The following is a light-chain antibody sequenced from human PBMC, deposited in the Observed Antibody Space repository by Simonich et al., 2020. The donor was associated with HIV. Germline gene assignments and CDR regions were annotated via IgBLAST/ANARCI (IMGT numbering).Light chain of an antibody. J-gene: IGKJ1*01. CDR3: QQYNDWPRT. V-gene: IGKV3-15*01. CDR2: GAS. Sequence: EIVMTQSPATLSVSPGERATLSCRASQSVSGNLAWYQQKPGQAPRLLIYGASTRATGIPARFSGSGSGTDFTLTISSLQSEDFAVYYWQQYNDWPRTLGQGTKVELK. CDR1: QSVSGN.